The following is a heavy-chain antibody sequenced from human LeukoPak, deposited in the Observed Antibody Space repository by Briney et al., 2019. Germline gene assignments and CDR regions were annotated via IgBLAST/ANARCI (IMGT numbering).Heavy chain of an antibody. D-gene: IGHD6-13*01. V-gene: IGHV2-70*11. J-gene: IGHJ6*03. CDR2: IDWDDDK. CDR1: GFSLSTSGMC. CDR3: ARIQRSIAAAGYYYYYMDV. Sequence: SGPALVKPTQTLTLTCTFTGFSLSTSGMCASWIRQPPGKALEWLARIDWDDDKYYSTSLKTRLTISKDTSKNQVVLTMTNMDPVDTATYYCARIQRSIAAAGYYYYYMDVWGKGTTVTVSS.